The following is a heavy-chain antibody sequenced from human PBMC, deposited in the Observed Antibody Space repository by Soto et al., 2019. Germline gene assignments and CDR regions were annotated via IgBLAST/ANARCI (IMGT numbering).Heavy chain of an antibody. CDR3: ARSFREYTYGLDAFDV. CDR1: GFIIRSYA. V-gene: IGHV3-23*01. CDR2: ISGTGVST. J-gene: IGHJ3*01. Sequence: EVQLWASGGCLVQPGGSLRLSCAASGFIIRSYAMSWVRQAPGKGLEWVSSISGTGVSTYYADSVEGRFTISRDNSKDTLYVQMNNLRVEDTAVYYCARSFREYTYGLDAFDVWGQGTMVTVSS. D-gene: IGHD5-18*01.